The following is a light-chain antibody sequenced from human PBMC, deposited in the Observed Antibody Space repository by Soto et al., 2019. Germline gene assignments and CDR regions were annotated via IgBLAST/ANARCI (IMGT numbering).Light chain of an antibody. CDR2: DAS. Sequence: VMTQSTAPLSETPGERATLSFRASQSVRSNLAWYQRQPGQPPRLLTYDASTRATGIPARFSGSGSGTDFTLTISRLEPEDFAVYYCQQYGSSPWTFGQGTKVDI. CDR3: QQYGSSPWT. CDR1: QSVRSN. J-gene: IGKJ1*01. V-gene: IGKV3-20*01.